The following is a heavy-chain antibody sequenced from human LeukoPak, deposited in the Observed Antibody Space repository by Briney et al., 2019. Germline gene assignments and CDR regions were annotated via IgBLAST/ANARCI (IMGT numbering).Heavy chain of an antibody. CDR1: GYTFTGYY. CDR2: INPNSGGT. CDR3: ARDPQYVSIAAAGTGYYYGMDV. J-gene: IGHJ6*02. Sequence: EASVKVSCKASGYTFTGYYMHWVRQAPGQGLEWMGWINPNSGGTNYAQKLQGRVTMTRDTSISTAYMELSRLRSDDTAVYYCARDPQYVSIAAAGTGYYYGMDVWGQGTTVTVSS. V-gene: IGHV1-2*02. D-gene: IGHD6-13*01.